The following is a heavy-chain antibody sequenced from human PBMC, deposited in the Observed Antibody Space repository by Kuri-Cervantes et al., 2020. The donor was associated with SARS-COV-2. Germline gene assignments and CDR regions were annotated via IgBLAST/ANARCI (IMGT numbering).Heavy chain of an antibody. J-gene: IGHJ4*02. Sequence: LSLTCAASGFTVSSNYMSWVRQAPGKGLEWVSVIYSGGSTYYADSVKGRFTISRDNSKNTLYLQMNSLRAEDTAVYYCAKAGVLYNWNYWGQGTLVTVSS. CDR1: GFTVSSNY. CDR3: AKAGVLYNWNY. CDR2: IYSGGST. V-gene: IGHV3-66*01. D-gene: IGHD1-20*01.